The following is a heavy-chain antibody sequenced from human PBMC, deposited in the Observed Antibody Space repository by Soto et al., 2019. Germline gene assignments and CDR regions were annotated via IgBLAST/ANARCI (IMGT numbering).Heavy chain of an antibody. D-gene: IGHD5-18*01. CDR2: IYPGDSDT. CDR3: AKTDGYEVEY. CDR1: GYIFVSYW. V-gene: IGHV5-51*01. J-gene: IGHJ4*02. Sequence: GESLKISCKGSGYIFVSYWIACVRQRPGKGLEWMGSIYPGDSDTTYSPSIQGQVTISADKSSTTVYLQWNTLKASDTAMYYCAKTDGYEVEYWGQGTQVTVSS.